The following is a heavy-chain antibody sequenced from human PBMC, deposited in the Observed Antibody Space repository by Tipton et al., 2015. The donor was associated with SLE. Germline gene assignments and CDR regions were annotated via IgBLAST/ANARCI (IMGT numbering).Heavy chain of an antibody. CDR2: IYYSGNT. J-gene: IGHJ5*02. Sequence: LRLSCTVSGGSISSGGYYWTWIRQLPGKDLEWIGYIYYSGNTYYNPSLGSRLTISVDTSKDQFSLRLTSVTAADTAVYYCARVQAYEGFDPWGQGTLVTVSS. CDR1: GGSISSGGYY. CDR3: ARVQAYEGFDP. D-gene: IGHD3-16*01. V-gene: IGHV4-31*03.